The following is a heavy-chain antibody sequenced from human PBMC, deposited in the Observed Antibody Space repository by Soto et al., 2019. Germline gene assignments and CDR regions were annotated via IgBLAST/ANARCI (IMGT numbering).Heavy chain of an antibody. CDR2: IWYDGSNK. D-gene: IGHD4-4*01. V-gene: IGHV3-33*01. CDR1: GFTFSSCV. J-gene: IGHJ6*02. CDR3: ARAVTPQNSYYYYGMDV. Sequence: GGSLILSWAAAGFTFSSCVIHWVSKAPGKGLEWVAVIWYDGSNKYYADSVKGRFTISRDNSKNTLYLQMISLRAEDTAVYYCARAVTPQNSYYYYGMDVWGQGTTVTVSS.